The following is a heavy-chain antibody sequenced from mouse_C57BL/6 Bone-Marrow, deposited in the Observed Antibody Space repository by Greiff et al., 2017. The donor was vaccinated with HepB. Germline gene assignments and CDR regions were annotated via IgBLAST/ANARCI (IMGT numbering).Heavy chain of an antibody. D-gene: IGHD1-1*01. J-gene: IGHJ2*01. V-gene: IGHV1-15*01. CDR1: GYTFTDYE. CDR2: IDPETGGT. CDR3: TRGTTVVATDY. Sequence: VQGVESGAELVRPGASVTLSCKASGYTFTDYEMHWVKQTPVHGLEWIGAIDPETGGTAYNQKFKGKAILTADKSSSTAYMELRSLTSEDSAVYYCTRGTTVVATDYWGQGTTRTVSS.